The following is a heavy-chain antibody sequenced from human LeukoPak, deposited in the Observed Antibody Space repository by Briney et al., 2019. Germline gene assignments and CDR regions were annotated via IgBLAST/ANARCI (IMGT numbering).Heavy chain of an antibody. CDR2: INPNSGGT. Sequence: ASVKVSCKASGYTFTGYYMHWVRQAPGQGLEWMGWINPNSGGTNYAQKFQGWVTMTRDTSIGTAYMELSRLRSDDTAVYYCASSRLSVGSAFDIWGQGTMVTVSS. CDR3: ASSRLSVGSAFDI. CDR1: GYTFTGYY. V-gene: IGHV1-2*04. J-gene: IGHJ3*02. D-gene: IGHD1-26*01.